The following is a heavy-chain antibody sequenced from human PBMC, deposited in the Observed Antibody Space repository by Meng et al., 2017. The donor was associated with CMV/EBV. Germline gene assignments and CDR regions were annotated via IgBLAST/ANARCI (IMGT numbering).Heavy chain of an antibody. V-gene: IGHV4-34*01. CDR2: INHSGST. CDR1: GGSFSGYY. Sequence: QLQGSGPGLAKPSQTLSLTCTVYGGSFSGYYWSWIRQPPGKGLEWIGEINHSGSTNYNPSLKSRVTISVDTSKNQFSLKLSSVTAADTAVYYCARGRGSWYFVDYWGQGTLVTVSS. D-gene: IGHD6-13*01. J-gene: IGHJ4*02. CDR3: ARGRGSWYFVDY.